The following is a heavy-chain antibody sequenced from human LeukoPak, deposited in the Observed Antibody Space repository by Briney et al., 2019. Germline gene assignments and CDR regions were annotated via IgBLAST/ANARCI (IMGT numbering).Heavy chain of an antibody. CDR3: ANSKETDWFDP. Sequence: GGSLRLSCAASGLTVSSDYMSWVRQAPGKGLEWVSAITNSGGNTYYADSVKGRFTISRDNSKNTLYLQMNSPRAEDTAVYYCANSKETDWFDPWGQGTLVTVSS. CDR2: ITNSGGNT. CDR1: GLTVSSDY. J-gene: IGHJ5*02. V-gene: IGHV3-66*02.